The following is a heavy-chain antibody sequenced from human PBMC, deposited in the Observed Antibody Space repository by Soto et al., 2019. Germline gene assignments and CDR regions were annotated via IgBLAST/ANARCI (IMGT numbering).Heavy chain of an antibody. CDR2: IYHSGST. J-gene: IGHJ6*02. CDR3: ARAHYGDYGYGMDV. CDR1: GGSISSGGYS. Sequence: QLQLQESGSGLVKPSQTLSLTCAVSGGSISSGGYSWSWIRQPPGKGLEWIGYIYHSGSTYYNPSPKSRVTIPVXRXQNQFSLKLSSVTAADTAVYYCARAHYGDYGYGMDVWGQGTTVTVSS. V-gene: IGHV4-30-2*01. D-gene: IGHD4-17*01.